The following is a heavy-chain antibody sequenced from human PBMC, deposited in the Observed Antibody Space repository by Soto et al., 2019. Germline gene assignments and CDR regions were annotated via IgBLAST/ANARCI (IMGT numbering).Heavy chain of an antibody. D-gene: IGHD6-19*01. CDR3: VRNDGWYRLDS. Sequence: EVQLVESGGGLVQPGGSLRLSCAASGFTFNNYWMTWVRQAPGQGLEWVANIMKDGSLTEYVDLVKGRFTISRDNVKNSRDLQMDRLRVEDTAIYYCVRNDGWYRLDSWGQGSLVIVSS. V-gene: IGHV3-7*04. CDR1: GFTFNNYW. CDR2: IMKDGSLT. J-gene: IGHJ4*02.